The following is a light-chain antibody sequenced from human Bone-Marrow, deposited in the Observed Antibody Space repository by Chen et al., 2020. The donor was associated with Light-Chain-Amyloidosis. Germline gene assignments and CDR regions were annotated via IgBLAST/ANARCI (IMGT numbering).Light chain of an antibody. CDR2: DAS. CDR3: QHYNSYLAT. V-gene: IGKV1-5*01. J-gene: IGKJ1*01. CDR1: ETITNW. Sequence: IQMTQSPSALSASVGDKITLTCRASETITNWVAWYQQKPGKAPKLLIYDASTLHSGVPSMFSLTGTGTEFTLSIPSRQPDDFATYYGQHYNSYLATFGQGTKM.